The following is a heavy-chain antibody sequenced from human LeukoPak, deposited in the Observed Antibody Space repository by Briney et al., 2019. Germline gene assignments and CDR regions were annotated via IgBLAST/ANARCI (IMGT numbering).Heavy chain of an antibody. V-gene: IGHV4-38-2*02. Sequence: SETLSLTCTVSGYSISSGSYWGWIRQPPGKGLEWIGSIYHSGGPYYNPSLKSRVTISVDTSKNQFSLKLSSVTAADTAVYYCARSTYYYDSSGVHFDYWGQGTLVTVSS. J-gene: IGHJ4*02. CDR2: IYHSGGP. CDR3: ARSTYYYDSSGVHFDY. CDR1: GYSISSGSY. D-gene: IGHD3-22*01.